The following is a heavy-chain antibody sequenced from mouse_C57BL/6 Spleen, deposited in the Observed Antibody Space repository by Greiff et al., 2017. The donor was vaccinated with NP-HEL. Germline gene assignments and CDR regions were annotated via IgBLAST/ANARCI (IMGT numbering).Heavy chain of an antibody. CDR3: AGGYDGGYTMDY. Sequence: EVQLVESGGGLVKPGGSLKLSCAASGFTFSDYGMHWVRQAPEKGLEWVAYISSGSSTIYYADTVKGRFTISRDNAKNTLFLQMTSLRSEDTAMYYCAGGYDGGYTMDYWGQGTSVTVSS. J-gene: IGHJ4*01. CDR2: ISSGSSTI. V-gene: IGHV5-17*01. CDR1: GFTFSDYG. D-gene: IGHD2-2*01.